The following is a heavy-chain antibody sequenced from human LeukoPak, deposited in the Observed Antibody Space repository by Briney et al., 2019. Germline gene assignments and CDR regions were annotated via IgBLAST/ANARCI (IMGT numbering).Heavy chain of an antibody. D-gene: IGHD5-18*01. CDR1: GFTFSSYI. J-gene: IGHJ1*01. CDR3: AKGGYSAD. CDR2: ISASGGST. V-gene: IGHV3-23*01. Sequence: GSLRLSCAASGFTFSSYIMSWVRQAPGKGLEWVSGISASGGSTYYADSVKGRFTISRDNSKNTLNLQMNSLRAEDTAVYYCAKGGYSADWGQGTLVTVSS.